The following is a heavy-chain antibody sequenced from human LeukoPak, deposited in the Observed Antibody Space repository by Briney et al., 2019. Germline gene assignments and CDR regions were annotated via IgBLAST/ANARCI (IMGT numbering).Heavy chain of an antibody. CDR1: GFTFSDYY. D-gene: IGHD5-24*01. CDR2: IKPDGSAT. V-gene: IGHV3-7*01. J-gene: IGHJ4*02. CDR3: ARIGDGYGDYFDY. Sequence: GGSLRLSCAASGFTFSDYYMSWIRQTPEKGLEWVANIKPDGSATAYVDSVKGRFTISRDNAKNSLFLQMNSLRPEDTAVHYCARIGDGYGDYFDYWGQGTLVTASS.